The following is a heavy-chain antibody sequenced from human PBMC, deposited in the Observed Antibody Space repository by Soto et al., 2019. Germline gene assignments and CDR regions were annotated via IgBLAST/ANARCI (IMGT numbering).Heavy chain of an antibody. CDR3: ARHRRYGGYID. D-gene: IGHD5-12*01. J-gene: IGHJ4*02. CDR1: GDSISSSTISHN. CDR2: EYYSEST. V-gene: IGHV4-39*01. Sequence: PSETLSLTCTVSGDSISSSTISHNWDWIRQPPGKGLEWIGSEYYSESTFYNPSLKSRVTISLDTSKNQFSLQLTSVTAADTAVYYCARHRRYGGYIDWGQGTLVTVSS.